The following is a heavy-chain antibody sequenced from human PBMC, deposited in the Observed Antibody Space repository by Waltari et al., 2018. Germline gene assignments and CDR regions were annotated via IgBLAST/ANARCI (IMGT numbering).Heavy chain of an antibody. CDR1: GGTFSSYA. CDR3: ARQGRVTSGPESFFDY. CDR2: IIPIFGTA. D-gene: IGHD4-4*01. V-gene: IGHV1-69*08. J-gene: IGHJ4*02. Sequence: QVQLVQSGAEVKKPGSSVKVSCKASGGTFSSYAISWVRQAPGQGLEWMGRIIPIFGTANYAQKFQGRVTITADKSTSTAYMELSSLRSEDTAVYYCARQGRVTSGPESFFDYWGQGTLVTVSS.